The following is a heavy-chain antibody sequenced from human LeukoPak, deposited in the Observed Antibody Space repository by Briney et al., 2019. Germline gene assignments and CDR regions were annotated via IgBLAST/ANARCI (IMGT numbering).Heavy chain of an antibody. V-gene: IGHV1-24*01. CDR2: FGPEDGET. CDR1: GYTLTELS. CDR3: ATRSMSSGYLFDY. D-gene: IGHD3-22*01. J-gene: IGHJ4*02. Sequence: GASVKVSCKVSGYTLTELSMHWVRQAPGKGLEWMGGFGPEDGETIYAQKFQGRVIMTEDTSTDTAYMELSSLRSEDTAVYYCATRSMSSGYLFDYWGQGTLVTVSS.